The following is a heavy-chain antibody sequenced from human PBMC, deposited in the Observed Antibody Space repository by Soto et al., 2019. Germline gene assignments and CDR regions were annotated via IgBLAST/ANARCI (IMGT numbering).Heavy chain of an antibody. Sequence: GESLKISCKGSGYNFANFWIGWVRQMPGKGLEWMGMIFPGDSDTKNSPSLEGQITMSVDKSDSSAYLQWRSLKASDTAIYYCAAGYSTGLDAFDIWGQGTMVTVSS. CDR1: GYNFANFW. D-gene: IGHD2-8*02. J-gene: IGHJ3*02. CDR3: AAGYSTGLDAFDI. V-gene: IGHV5-51*01. CDR2: IFPGDSDT.